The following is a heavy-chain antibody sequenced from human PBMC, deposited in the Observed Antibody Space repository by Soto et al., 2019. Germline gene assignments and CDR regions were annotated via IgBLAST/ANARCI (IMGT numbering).Heavy chain of an antibody. CDR2: ISDSGGLT. Sequence: GSLRLSCAASGFAFSSHPMSWVRQAPERGLEWVSGISDSGGLTYNADSVKGRFTISRDNSKNTLYLQMNSPRAEDTALYYCARRAFGSSRSFDIWGQGTMVTVSS. CDR1: GFAFSSHP. V-gene: IGHV3-23*01. J-gene: IGHJ3*02. CDR3: ARRAFGSSRSFDI. D-gene: IGHD6-6*01.